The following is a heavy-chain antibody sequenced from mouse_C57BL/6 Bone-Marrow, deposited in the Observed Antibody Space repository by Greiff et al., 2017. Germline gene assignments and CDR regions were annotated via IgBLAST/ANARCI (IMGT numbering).Heavy chain of an antibody. J-gene: IGHJ4*01. Sequence: LVAPSQSLSITCTVSGFSLTSYGVDWVRQPPGKGLAWLGVIWGGGSPNYNSSLLSRLSIRKDNSKSQVFLKMNSLQTDDTAMYYCATLWLRRRDYAMDYWGQGTSVTVSS. CDR2: IWGGGSP. CDR3: ATLWLRRRDYAMDY. D-gene: IGHD2-2*01. V-gene: IGHV2-9*01. CDR1: GFSLTSYG.